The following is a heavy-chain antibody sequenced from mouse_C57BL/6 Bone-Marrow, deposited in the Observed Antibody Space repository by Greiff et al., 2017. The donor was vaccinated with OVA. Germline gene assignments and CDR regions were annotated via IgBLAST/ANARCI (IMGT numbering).Heavy chain of an antibody. CDR1: GYTFTSYW. D-gene: IGHD1-2*01. V-gene: IGHV1-61*01. Sequence: QVQLKQPGAELVRPGSSVKLSCKASGYTFTSYWMDWVKQRPGQGLEWIGNIYPSDSETHYNQKFKDKATLTVDKSSSTAYMQLSSLTSEDSAVYYCARHYYGNLQFAYWGQGTLVTVSA. J-gene: IGHJ3*01. CDR2: IYPSDSET. CDR3: ARHYYGNLQFAY.